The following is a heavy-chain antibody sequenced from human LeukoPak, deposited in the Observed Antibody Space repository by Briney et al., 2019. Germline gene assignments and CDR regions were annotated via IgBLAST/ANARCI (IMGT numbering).Heavy chain of an antibody. D-gene: IGHD3-22*01. J-gene: IGHJ3*02. Sequence: GESLRLSCTASGFTFSSYGMSWVRQAPGKGLEWVSAISGSGSSTYYADSVKGRFTISRDNSKNTLYLQMNSLRAEDTAVYYCAKLGPNYYDSSGYYYGIGDALDIWGQGTMVTVSS. CDR2: ISGSGSST. CDR3: AKLGPNYYDSSGYYYGIGDALDI. CDR1: GFTFSSYG. V-gene: IGHV3-23*01.